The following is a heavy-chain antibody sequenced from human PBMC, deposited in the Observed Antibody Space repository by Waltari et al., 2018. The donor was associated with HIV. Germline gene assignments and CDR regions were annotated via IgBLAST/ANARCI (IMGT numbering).Heavy chain of an antibody. Sequence: QVQVVQSGAEVKKPGASVKVSCKTSGYTFPKYDINWVRQATGQGLEWLGGMNPNSGNTGYAQNVQGRITMTRKTSIDTAYMEPRGLTSDDTAVYYCATQRDSGSYYLDHWGQGTLVTVSP. CDR2: MNPNSGNT. CDR1: GYTFPKYD. V-gene: IGHV1-8*01. D-gene: IGHD3-10*01. CDR3: ATQRDSGSYYLDH. J-gene: IGHJ4*02.